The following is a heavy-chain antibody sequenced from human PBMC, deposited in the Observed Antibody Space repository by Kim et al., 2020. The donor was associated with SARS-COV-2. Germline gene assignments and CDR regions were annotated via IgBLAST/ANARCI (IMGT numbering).Heavy chain of an antibody. D-gene: IGHD3-10*01. J-gene: IGHJ6*02. CDR1: GFTFSSYG. Sequence: GGSLRLSCAASGFTFSSYGMHWVRQAPGKGLEWVAVIWYDGSNKYYADSVKGRFTISRDNSKNTLYLQMNSRGAEDTAVYYCARDRAGGITMVRGVPQDYGMDVWGQGTTVPVSS. CDR2: IWYDGSNK. CDR3: ARDRAGGITMVRGVPQDYGMDV. V-gene: IGHV3-33*01.